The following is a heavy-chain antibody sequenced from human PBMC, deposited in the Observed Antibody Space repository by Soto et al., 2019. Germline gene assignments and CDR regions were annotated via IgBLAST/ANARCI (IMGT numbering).Heavy chain of an antibody. Sequence: EVQLVESGGGLVQPGGSLRLSCAASGFTFSSYWMTWLRQAPGKGLEWVANINPDGSAKYYVDSVKGRFTISRDNAKNSLYLQMNSLRVEDTAVYYCAAPPTRNVYFNHWGQGALVTVSS. CDR1: GFTFSSYW. J-gene: IGHJ1*01. CDR3: AAPPTRNVYFNH. D-gene: IGHD3-16*01. CDR2: INPDGSAK. V-gene: IGHV3-7*01.